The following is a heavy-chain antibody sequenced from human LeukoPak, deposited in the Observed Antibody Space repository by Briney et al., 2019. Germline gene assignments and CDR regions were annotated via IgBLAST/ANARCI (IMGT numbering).Heavy chain of an antibody. D-gene: IGHD6-13*01. CDR3: AKDIIRYSSSWYTN. Sequence: PGGSLRLSCAASGFTFDDYSMHWVRQAPGKGLEWVSLISGDGSNIYYADSVKGRFTISRDNSKNSLYLQMNSLRTEDTALYYCAKDIIRYSSSWYTNWGQGTLVTVSS. CDR2: ISGDGSNI. CDR1: GFTFDDYS. V-gene: IGHV3-43*02. J-gene: IGHJ4*02.